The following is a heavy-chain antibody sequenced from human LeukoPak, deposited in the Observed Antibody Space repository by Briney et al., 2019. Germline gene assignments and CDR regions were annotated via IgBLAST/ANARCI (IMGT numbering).Heavy chain of an antibody. V-gene: IGHV3-30*02. CDR3: ARNRPGFHPADAFDM. D-gene: IGHD1/OR15-1a*01. CDR1: GLTLINSD. J-gene: IGHJ3*02. Sequence: GGSLRLSCAASGLTLINSDEHWVRQAPGKGLEWVAFIRYDGSDEYYADSLKGRFTISRDNSKNILYLQMNSLRGEDTAVYYCARNRPGFHPADAFDMWGQGTMVTVSS. CDR2: IRYDGSDE.